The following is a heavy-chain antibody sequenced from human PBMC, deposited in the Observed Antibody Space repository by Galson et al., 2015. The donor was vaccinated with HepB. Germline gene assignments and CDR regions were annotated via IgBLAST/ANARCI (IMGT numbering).Heavy chain of an antibody. Sequence: SVKVSCKASGYTFTSYDINWVRQATGQGLEWMGWMNPNSGNTGYAQKFQGRVTMTRNTSISTAYMELSSLRSEDTAVYYCARGGDSSGWYGWGYYYGMDVWGQGTTVTVSS. CDR1: GYTFTSYD. V-gene: IGHV1-8*01. J-gene: IGHJ6*02. CDR3: ARGGDSSGWYGWGYYYGMDV. CDR2: MNPNSGNT. D-gene: IGHD6-19*01.